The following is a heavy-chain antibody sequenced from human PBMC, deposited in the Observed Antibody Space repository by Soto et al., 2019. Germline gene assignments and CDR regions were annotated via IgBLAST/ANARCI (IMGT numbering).Heavy chain of an antibody. CDR1: GDSVSANSAA. Sequence: SQTLSLTCVISGDSVSANSAAWNWIRQSPSRGLEWLGRTSYRSKWNFDYAESVKSRMSIIPDTSNNHFSLLLNSVTPEDTAVYYCVSQPIATLALYGMDVWGQGTPVTVSS. CDR3: VSQPIATLALYGMDV. CDR2: TSYRSKWNF. J-gene: IGHJ6*02. V-gene: IGHV6-1*01.